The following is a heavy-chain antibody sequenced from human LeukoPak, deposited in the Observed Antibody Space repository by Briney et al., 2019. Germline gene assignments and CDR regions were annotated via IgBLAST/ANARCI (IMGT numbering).Heavy chain of an antibody. V-gene: IGHV4-34*01. Sequence: PSETLSLTCAVYGGSFSGYYWSWIRQPPGKGLEWIGEINHSGSTNYNPSLKSRVTISVDTSKNQFSLKLSSVTAADTAVYYCAAYGGNSWGFDYWGQGTLVTVSS. CDR3: AAYGGNSWGFDY. J-gene: IGHJ4*02. CDR1: GGSFSGYY. CDR2: INHSGST. D-gene: IGHD4-17*01.